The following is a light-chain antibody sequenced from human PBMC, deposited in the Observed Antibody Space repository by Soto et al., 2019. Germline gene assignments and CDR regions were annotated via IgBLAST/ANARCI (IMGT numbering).Light chain of an antibody. J-gene: IGKJ3*01. CDR2: GAS. CDR3: HQQNNWPPFT. CDR1: QSVSSS. Sequence: EIVITQSPATLSVSPGERVTLSCRASQSVSSSLAWYQQKPGQAPRLLIYGASTKATGIPARFSGSGSGTEFTLTISSLQSADFSVYYCHQQNNWPPFTFGPGTKVDIK. V-gene: IGKV3-15*01.